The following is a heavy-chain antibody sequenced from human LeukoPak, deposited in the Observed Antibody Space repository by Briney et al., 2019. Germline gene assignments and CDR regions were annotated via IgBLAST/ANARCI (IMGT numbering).Heavy chain of an antibody. Sequence: SETLSLTCAVYGGSFSGYYWSWIRQPPGKGLEWIGEINHSGSTNYNPSLKSRVTISVDTSKNQFSLKLSSVTAADTAVYYCARVAEMRRSGGSYYFDYWGQGTLVTVSS. CDR1: GGSFSGYY. CDR2: INHSGST. CDR3: ARVAEMRRSGGSYYFDY. V-gene: IGHV4-34*01. D-gene: IGHD2-15*01. J-gene: IGHJ4*02.